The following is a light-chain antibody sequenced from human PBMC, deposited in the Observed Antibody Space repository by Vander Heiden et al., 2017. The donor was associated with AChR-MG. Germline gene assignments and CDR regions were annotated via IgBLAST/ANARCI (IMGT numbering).Light chain of an antibody. CDR2: AAS. J-gene: IGKJ2*01. CDR3: QQSYSTMYT. V-gene: IGKV1-39*01. Sequence: DIQMTQSPSSLSASVGDRVTITCRASQSISSYLNWYQQKPGKGPKLLNYAASNLQSGVPSRFSGSGSGTDFTLTISRLRPGDFATYFCQQSYSTMYTFCQGTKLEIK. CDR1: QSISSY.